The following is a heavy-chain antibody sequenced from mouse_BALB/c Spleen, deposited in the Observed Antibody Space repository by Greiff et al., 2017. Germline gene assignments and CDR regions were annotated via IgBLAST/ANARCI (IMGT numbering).Heavy chain of an antibody. CDR1: GYAFTNYL. V-gene: IGHV1-54*01. Sequence: VQLQQSGAELVRPGTSVKVSCKASGYAFTNYLIEWVKQRPGQGLEWIGVINPGSGGTNYNEKFKGKATLTADKSSSTAYMQLSSLTSDDSAVYFCARGGAGWAWRFAYWGQGTLVTGSA. CDR2: INPGSGGT. CDR3: ARGGAGWAWRFAY. J-gene: IGHJ3*01. D-gene: IGHD1-2*01.